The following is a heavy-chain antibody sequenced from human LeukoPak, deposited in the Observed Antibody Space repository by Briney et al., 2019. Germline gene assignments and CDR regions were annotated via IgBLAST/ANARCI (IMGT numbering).Heavy chain of an antibody. V-gene: IGHV3-23*01. CDR2: SSGSGGST. Sequence: GGSLRLSCAASGFTFSSYAMSWVRQAPGKGLEWVSASSGSGGSTYYADSVKGRFTISRDNSKNTLYLQMNSLRAEDTAVYYCAKDPYSSGWYFWFDPWGQGTLVTVSS. D-gene: IGHD6-19*01. CDR3: AKDPYSSGWYFWFDP. J-gene: IGHJ5*02. CDR1: GFTFSSYA.